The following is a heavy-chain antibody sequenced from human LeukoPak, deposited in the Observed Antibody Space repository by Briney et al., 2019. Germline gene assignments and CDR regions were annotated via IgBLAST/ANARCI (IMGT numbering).Heavy chain of an antibody. CDR3: XXDXXXXFDP. CDR2: IYHSGST. V-gene: IGHV4-38-2*01. J-gene: IGHJ5*02. CDR1: GYSISSGYY. Sequence: XXVSGYSISSGYYWGWIRPPPGKGLEWIGSIYHSGSTYYNPSLKSRVNISEDTSKNKFSLKVSSVTGADTAVYYXXXDXXXXFDPWGXGXLVTVSS.